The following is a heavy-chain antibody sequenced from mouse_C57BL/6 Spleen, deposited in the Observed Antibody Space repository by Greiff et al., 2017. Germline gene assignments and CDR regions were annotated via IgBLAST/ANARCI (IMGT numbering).Heavy chain of an antibody. CDR2: IHPNSGST. Sequence: VQLQQPGAELVKPGASVKLSCKASGYTFTSYWMHWVKQRPGQGLEWIGMIHPNSGSTNYNEKFKSKATLTVDKSSSTAYMQLSSLTSEDSAVYYCATSPGGYYAMDYWGQGTSVTVSS. CDR3: ATSPGGYYAMDY. CDR1: GYTFTSYW. V-gene: IGHV1-64*01. D-gene: IGHD1-1*02. J-gene: IGHJ4*01.